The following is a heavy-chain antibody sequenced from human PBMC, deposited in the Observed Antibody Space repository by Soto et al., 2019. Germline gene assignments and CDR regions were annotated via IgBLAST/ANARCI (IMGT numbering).Heavy chain of an antibody. J-gene: IGHJ4*02. Sequence: EVQLVESGGGLVQPGGSLRLSCAASGFSFSSYWMHWVRQAPGKGLEWVSRIQTDGTSATNADSVRGRFTISRDNAKNSLSLRMNSLRVEDTAVYYCARDMLLGYYDSSGYYGWGQGTLVTVSS. D-gene: IGHD3-22*01. V-gene: IGHV3-74*01. CDR1: GFSFSSYW. CDR2: IQTDGTSA. CDR3: ARDMLLGYYDSSGYYG.